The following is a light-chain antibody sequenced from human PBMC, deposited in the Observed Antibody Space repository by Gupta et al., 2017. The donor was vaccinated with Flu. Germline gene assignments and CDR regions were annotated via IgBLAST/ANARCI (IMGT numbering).Light chain of an antibody. V-gene: IGKV3-20*01. Sequence: ATLSCRASQSVSSSYLAWYQQKPGQAPRLLIYGASSRATGIPDRFSGSGSGTDFTLTISRLEPEDFAVYYCQQYGSSPRGVTFGPGTKVDIK. CDR3: QQYGSSPRGVT. J-gene: IGKJ3*01. CDR1: QSVSSSY. CDR2: GAS.